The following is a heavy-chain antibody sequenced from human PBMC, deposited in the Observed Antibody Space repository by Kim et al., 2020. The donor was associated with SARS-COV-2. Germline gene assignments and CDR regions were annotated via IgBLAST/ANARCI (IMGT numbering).Heavy chain of an antibody. V-gene: IGHV4-34*01. D-gene: IGHD6-19*01. CDR1: GGSFSGYY. CDR3: ARGPDSSQQGVLDF. CDR2: INQSGNA. Sequence: SETLSLTCAVHGGSFSGYYWTWIRLPPGKGLEWIGEINQSGNANYNPSLKSRVAISVDTSKNQFSLKFISVTAADAAVYFCARGPDSSQQGVLDFWGQGTLLTVSS. J-gene: IGHJ4*02.